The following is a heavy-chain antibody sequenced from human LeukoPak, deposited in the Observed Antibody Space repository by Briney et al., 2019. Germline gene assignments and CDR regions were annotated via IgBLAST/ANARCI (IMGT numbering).Heavy chain of an antibody. CDR2: FRSSRRDI. CDR3: ARGPGIAVAPLQH. V-gene: IGHV3-21*01. CDR1: GFTLSSYS. J-gene: IGHJ1*01. D-gene: IGHD6-19*01. Sequence: GGSLRLSCEASGFTLSSYSMTWVRQAPGKGLEWVSSFRSSRRDIIYGDSVRGRFTIARDDAKNSLYLQMNSLRAEDTAVYYCARGPGIAVAPLQHWDQGTLVTVSS.